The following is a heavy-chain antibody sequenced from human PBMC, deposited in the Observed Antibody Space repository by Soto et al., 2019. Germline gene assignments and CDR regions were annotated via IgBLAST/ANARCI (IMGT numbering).Heavy chain of an antibody. CDR1: GYTFTDYG. CDR2: ISGYNGNT. V-gene: IGHV1-18*01. Sequence: QVQLVQSGAEVKKPGASVKVSCKASGYTFTDYGLTWVRQAPGQGLEWMGWISGYNGNTNYAQKLQGRVTMTTDTSTSTDDREGRSLRSNATAVYYGARGGRGGSYPYWGQETLVTVSS. J-gene: IGHJ4*02. D-gene: IGHD1-26*01. CDR3: ARGGRGGSYPY.